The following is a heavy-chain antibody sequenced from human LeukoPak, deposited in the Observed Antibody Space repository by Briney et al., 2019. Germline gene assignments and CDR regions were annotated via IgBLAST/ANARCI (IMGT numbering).Heavy chain of an antibody. CDR3: ARVYYYGSGSYYSHYYMDI. Sequence: PSETLSLTCTVSDGSISSYYWSWIRQPAGKGLEWIGRIYTSGSTNYNPSLKSRVTMSVDTSKNQFSLKLSSVTAADTAVYYCARVYYYGSGSYYSHYYMDIWGKGTTVTVSS. J-gene: IGHJ6*03. CDR2: IYTSGST. V-gene: IGHV4-4*07. CDR1: DGSISSYY. D-gene: IGHD3-10*01.